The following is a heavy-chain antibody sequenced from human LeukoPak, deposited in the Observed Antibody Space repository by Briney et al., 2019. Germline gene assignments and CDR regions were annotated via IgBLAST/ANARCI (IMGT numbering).Heavy chain of an antibody. CDR2: IWYDGSNK. Sequence: GGSLRLSCAASGFTFSSYGMHWVRQAPGKGLEWVAVIWYDGSNKYYADSVKGRFTISRDNSKNTLYLQMNSLRAEDTVVYYCARDLYGVAAGTRGYFDYWGQGTLVTVSS. CDR1: GFTFSSYG. D-gene: IGHD6-13*01. CDR3: ARDLYGVAAGTRGYFDY. J-gene: IGHJ4*02. V-gene: IGHV3-33*01.